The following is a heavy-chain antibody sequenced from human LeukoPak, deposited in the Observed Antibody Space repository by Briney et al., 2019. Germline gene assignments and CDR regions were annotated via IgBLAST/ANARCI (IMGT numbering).Heavy chain of an antibody. D-gene: IGHD2-21*02. V-gene: IGHV3-74*01. CDR2: INGDESFT. J-gene: IGHJ4*02. CDR1: GFTFSSHW. Sequence: GGSLRLSCAASGFTFSSHWIHWVRQAPGKGLVWVSRINGDESFTSYADSVRGRFTISRDNAKNTVYLQMNSLRAVDTAVYYCARAVVVTASDYWGQGTLVTVSS. CDR3: ARAVVVTASDY.